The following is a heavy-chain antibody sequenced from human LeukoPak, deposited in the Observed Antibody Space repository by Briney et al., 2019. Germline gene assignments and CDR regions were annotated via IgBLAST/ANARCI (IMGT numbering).Heavy chain of an antibody. J-gene: IGHJ4*02. D-gene: IGHD2-15*01. CDR2: MNPNSGNT. CDR3: ARGLMGGVVVVAANHYYFDY. Sequence: ASVKVSYKASGYTFTSYDINWVRQATGQGLEWMGWMNPNSGNTGYAQKFQGRVTMTRNTSISTAYMELSSLRSEDTAVYYCARGLMGGVVVVAANHYYFDYWGQGTLVTVSS. CDR1: GYTFTSYD. V-gene: IGHV1-8*01.